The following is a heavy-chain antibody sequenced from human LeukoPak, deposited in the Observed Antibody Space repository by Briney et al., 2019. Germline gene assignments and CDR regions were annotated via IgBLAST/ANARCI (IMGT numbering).Heavy chain of an antibody. J-gene: IGHJ4*02. CDR2: ISGSGGST. D-gene: IGHD1-26*01. CDR1: GFTFSSYA. V-gene: IGHV3-23*01. CDR3: AKGIRGYYTYDY. Sequence: GGSLRLSCAASGFTFSSYAMSWVRQAPGKGLEWVSAISGSGGSTYYADSVKGRFTISRDNSKNTLYLQMNSLTAEDTAVYYCAKGIRGYYTYDYWGQGTLVTVSS.